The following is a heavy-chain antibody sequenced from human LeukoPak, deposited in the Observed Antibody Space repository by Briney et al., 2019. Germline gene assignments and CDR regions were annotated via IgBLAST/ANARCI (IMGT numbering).Heavy chain of an antibody. V-gene: IGHV3-21*03. CDR2: IGGSSSYI. D-gene: IGHD3-22*01. J-gene: IGHJ4*02. CDR3: TTDNYDSSGRDY. Sequence: GGSLRPSCAASGFSFSSYSMNWVRQAPGKGLEWVSSIGGSSSYIYYADSMKGRFAISRDNAKNSLFLQMNSLKTEDTAVYYCTTDNYDSSGRDYWGQGTLVTVSS. CDR1: GFSFSSYS.